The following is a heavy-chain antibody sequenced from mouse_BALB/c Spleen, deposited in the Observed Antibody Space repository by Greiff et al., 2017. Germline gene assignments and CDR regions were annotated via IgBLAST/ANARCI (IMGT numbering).Heavy chain of an antibody. CDR1: GYAFSSYW. CDR2: IYPGDGDT. J-gene: IGHJ3*01. Sequence: QVQLQQSGAELVRPGSSVKISCKASGYAFSSYWMNWVKQRPGQGLEWIGQIYPGDGDTNYNGKFKGKATLTADKSSSTAYMQLSSLTSEDSAVYFCAYGNYEAWFAYWGQGTLVTVSA. V-gene: IGHV1-80*01. CDR3: AYGNYEAWFAY. D-gene: IGHD2-1*01.